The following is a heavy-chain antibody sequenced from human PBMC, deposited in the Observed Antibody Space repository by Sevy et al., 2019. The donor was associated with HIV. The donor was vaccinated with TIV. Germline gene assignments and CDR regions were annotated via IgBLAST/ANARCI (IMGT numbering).Heavy chain of an antibody. Sequence: GGSLRLSCAASGFTFNYAWMSWVRQAPGKGLEWVGRIISKTDGGTAYYAAHVKGRFTISRDDSENTLYLQMNSLKTEDTAVYYCASVVKNDFWDGHVNYYGLDVWGQGTTVTVSS. CDR3: ASVVKNDFWDGHVNYYGLDV. CDR1: GFTFNYAW. J-gene: IGHJ6*02. V-gene: IGHV3-15*01. CDR2: IISKTDGGTA. D-gene: IGHD3-3*01.